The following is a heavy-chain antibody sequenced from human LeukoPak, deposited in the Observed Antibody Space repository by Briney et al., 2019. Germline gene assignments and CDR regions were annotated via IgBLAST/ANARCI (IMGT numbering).Heavy chain of an antibody. CDR2: IYHSGST. V-gene: IGHV4-30-2*01. CDR3: ARDYCSSTSCLFDY. D-gene: IGHD2-2*01. J-gene: IGHJ4*02. Sequence: PSETLSLTCTVSGGSISSGGYYWSWIRQPPGKGLEWIGYIYHSGSTYYNPSLKSRVTMSVDTSKNQFSLKLSSVTAADTAVYYCARDYCSSTSCLFDYWGQGTLVTVSS. CDR1: GGSISSGGYY.